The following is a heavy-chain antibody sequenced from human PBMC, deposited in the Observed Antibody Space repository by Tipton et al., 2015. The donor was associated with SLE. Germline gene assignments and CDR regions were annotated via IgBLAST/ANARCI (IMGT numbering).Heavy chain of an antibody. CDR3: ARTGYDFWSASNWFDP. V-gene: IGHV4-34*01. Sequence: GLVKPSETLSLTCTVSGGSISSYYWSWIRQPPGKGLQWIGEIHHSGSTNYNPSLKSRVTISVDASKKQFSPKLSSVTAADTAVYYCARTGYDFWSASNWFDPWGQGTLVTVSS. CDR2: IHHSGST. CDR1: GGSISSYY. D-gene: IGHD3-3*01. J-gene: IGHJ5*02.